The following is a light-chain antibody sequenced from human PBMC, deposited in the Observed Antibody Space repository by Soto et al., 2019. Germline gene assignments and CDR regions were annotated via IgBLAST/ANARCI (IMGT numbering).Light chain of an antibody. CDR3: QQHLSTPLT. J-gene: IGKJ4*01. V-gene: IGKV4-1*01. Sequence: DTVMTQSPDALAVSLGERATINCKSSQSVLYSSNNKNYLAWYQQKPGQPPKLLIYWASTRESGVPDRFSGSGSGTDFTLTISSLQAEDVAVYSCQQHLSTPLTFGVGTKVELK. CDR1: QSVLYSSNNKNY. CDR2: WAS.